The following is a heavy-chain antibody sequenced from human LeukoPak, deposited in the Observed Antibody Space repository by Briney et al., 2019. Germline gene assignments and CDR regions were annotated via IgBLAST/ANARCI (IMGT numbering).Heavy chain of an antibody. CDR2: ISYDGSNK. D-gene: IGHD4/OR15-4a*01. J-gene: IGHJ4*02. Sequence: GGSLRLSCAASGFTFSSYGMHWVRHAPGKRLEWVAVISYDGSNKYYADSVKGRFTISRDNSKNTLYLQMNSLRAEDTAVYYCARRAGAYSHPYDYWGQGTLVTVSS. CDR1: GFTFSSYG. CDR3: ARRAGAYSHPYDY. V-gene: IGHV3-30*03.